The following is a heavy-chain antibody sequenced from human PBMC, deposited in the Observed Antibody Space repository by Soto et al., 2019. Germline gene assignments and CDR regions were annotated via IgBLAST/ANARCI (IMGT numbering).Heavy chain of an antibody. Sequence: QLQLQESGPGLVKPSETLSLTCTVSGGSISSSSYYWGWIRQPPGKGLEWIGSIYYSGSTYYNPSLKSRVTISVDTSKNQFSLKLSSVTAADTAVYYCASEKTTVVSNFDYWGQGTLVTVSS. CDR1: GGSISSSSYY. V-gene: IGHV4-39*01. CDR3: ASEKTTVVSNFDY. J-gene: IGHJ4*02. D-gene: IGHD4-17*01. CDR2: IYYSGST.